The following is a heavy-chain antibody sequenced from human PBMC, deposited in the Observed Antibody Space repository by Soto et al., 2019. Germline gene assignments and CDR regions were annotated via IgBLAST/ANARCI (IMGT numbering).Heavy chain of an antibody. V-gene: IGHV3-33*01. CDR1: GFTFSSYG. Sequence: GGSLRLSCAASGFTFSSYGMHWVRQAPGKGLEWVAVIWYDGSNKYYADSVKGRFTISRDNSKNTLYLQVNSLRAEDTAVYYCARVSPEGQDFALDYWGQGTLVTVSS. CDR2: IWYDGSNK. CDR3: ARVSPEGQDFALDY. J-gene: IGHJ4*02. D-gene: IGHD2-8*02.